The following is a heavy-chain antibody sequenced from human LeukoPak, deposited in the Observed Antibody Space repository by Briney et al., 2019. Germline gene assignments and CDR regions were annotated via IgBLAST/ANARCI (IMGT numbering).Heavy chain of an antibody. CDR1: GFTFSSYW. CDR3: ARASSTSCYY. CDR2: INSDGSSI. Sequence: GGSLRLSCAASGFTFSSYWMHWVRQAPGKGLVWVSRINSDGSSINYADSVKGRFTIPRDNAKNTLYLQMNSLRVEDTAVYYCARASSTSCYYWGQGTLVTVSS. V-gene: IGHV3-74*01. J-gene: IGHJ4*02. D-gene: IGHD2-2*01.